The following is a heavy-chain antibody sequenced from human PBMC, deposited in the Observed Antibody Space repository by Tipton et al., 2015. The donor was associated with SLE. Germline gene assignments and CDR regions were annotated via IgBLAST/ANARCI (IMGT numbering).Heavy chain of an antibody. J-gene: IGHJ3*02. Sequence: TLSLTCNVSGVSISSSYWSWIRQPAGKGLEWIGRIYTSGATDDNPSLKSRVIMSVDMSKNQIFLKMTSVTAADLAVYFCARVWLNNAFDIWGQGTRVTVSS. CDR3: ARVWLNNAFDI. D-gene: IGHD2/OR15-2a*01. CDR2: IYTSGAT. V-gene: IGHV4-4*07. CDR1: GVSISSSY.